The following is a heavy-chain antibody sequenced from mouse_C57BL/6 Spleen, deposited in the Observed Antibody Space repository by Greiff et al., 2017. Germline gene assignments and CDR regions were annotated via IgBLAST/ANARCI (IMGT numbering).Heavy chain of an antibody. J-gene: IGHJ3*01. Sequence: QVQLQQSGAELARPGASVKLSCKASGYTFTSYGISWVKQRTGQGLEWIGEIYPRSGNTYYNEKFKGKATLTADKSSSPAYMELRSLTSEDSAVYFCALYGNFSWFAYWGQGTLVTVSA. CDR3: ALYGNFSWFAY. D-gene: IGHD2-1*01. V-gene: IGHV1-81*01. CDR1: GYTFTSYG. CDR2: IYPRSGNT.